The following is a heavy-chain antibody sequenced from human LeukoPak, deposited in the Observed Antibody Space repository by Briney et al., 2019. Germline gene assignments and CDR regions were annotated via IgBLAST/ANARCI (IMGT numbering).Heavy chain of an antibody. V-gene: IGHV4-34*01. CDR2: INHSGST. J-gene: IGHJ4*02. CDR3: ARGRYYDFWSGYPYFDY. Sequence: SETLSLTCAVYGGSFSGYYWSWIRQPPGKGLEWMGEINHSGSTNYNPSLKSRVTISVDTSKNQFSLKLSSVTAADTAVYYCARGRYYDFWSGYPYFDYWGQGTLVTVSS. CDR1: GGSFSGYY. D-gene: IGHD3-3*01.